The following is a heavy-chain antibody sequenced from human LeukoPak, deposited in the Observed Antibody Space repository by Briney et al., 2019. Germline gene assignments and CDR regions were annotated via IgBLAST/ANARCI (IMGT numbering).Heavy chain of an antibody. J-gene: IGHJ4*02. CDR2: IWYHGNDV. Sequence: GMSLRLSCSASGFTFGSYGMHWVRQAPGKGLEWVALIWYHGNDVDYADSVKGRFTISRDNSKNTLYLQMNSVRAEDTAVYFCARDFWNEPSKYFDHWGQGTLVTVSS. D-gene: IGHD3-3*01. CDR3: ARDFWNEPSKYFDH. V-gene: IGHV3-33*01. CDR1: GFTFGSYG.